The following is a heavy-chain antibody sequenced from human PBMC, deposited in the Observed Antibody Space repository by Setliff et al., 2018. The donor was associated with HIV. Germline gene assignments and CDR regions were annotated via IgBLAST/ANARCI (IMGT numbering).Heavy chain of an antibody. CDR1: GFTFSNYA. J-gene: IGHJ3*02. Sequence: GGSLRLSCAASGFTFSNYAMSWVRQAPGKGLEWASTISSSGGATYYADSVKGRFTISRDNSKNTLYLQMNSLRVEDTAVYYCAKDKGVTTPAFDIWGQGTMVAVSS. V-gene: IGHV3-23*01. D-gene: IGHD4-17*01. CDR2: ISSSGGAT. CDR3: AKDKGVTTPAFDI.